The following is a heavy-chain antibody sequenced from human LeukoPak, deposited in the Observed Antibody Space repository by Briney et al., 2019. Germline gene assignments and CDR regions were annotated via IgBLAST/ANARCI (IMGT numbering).Heavy chain of an antibody. J-gene: IGHJ4*02. Sequence: AGGSLRLSCAASGFTFSSYGMHWVRQAPGKGLEWVGFIRSKAYGGTTEYAASVKGRFTISRDDSKSIAYLQMNSLKTEDTAVYYCTRVLLSSGWDYWGQGTLVTVSS. D-gene: IGHD6-19*01. CDR2: IRSKAYGGTT. V-gene: IGHV3-49*04. CDR3: TRVLLSSGWDY. CDR1: GFTFSSYG.